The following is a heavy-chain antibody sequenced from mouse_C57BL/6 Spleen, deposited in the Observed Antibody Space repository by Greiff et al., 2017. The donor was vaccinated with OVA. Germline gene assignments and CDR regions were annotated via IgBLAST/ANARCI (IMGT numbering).Heavy chain of an antibody. V-gene: IGHV1-69*01. J-gene: IGHJ3*01. D-gene: IGHD2-1*01. Sequence: QVQLQQPGAELVMPGASVKLSCKASGYTFTSYWMHWVKQRPGQGLEWIGEIDPSDSYTNYNQKFKGKSTLTVDKSSSTAYMQLSSLTSEDSAVYDCAYGNWAYWGQGTLVTVSA. CDR2: IDPSDSYT. CDR1: GYTFTSYW. CDR3: AYGNWAY.